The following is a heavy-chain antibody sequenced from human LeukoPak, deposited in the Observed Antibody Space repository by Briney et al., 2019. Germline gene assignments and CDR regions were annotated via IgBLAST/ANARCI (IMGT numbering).Heavy chain of an antibody. J-gene: IGHJ4*02. CDR3: ARGLNTVTQIMTY. V-gene: IGHV3-66*02. CDR2: LYSDGTT. Sequence: GGSLRLSCAASGFPVSSNFMSWVRQAPGKGLEWVSILYSDGTTYYADSVKGRFSISRDNSKNTLYLQMNNLRTEDTAIYYCARGLNTVTQIMTYWGQGTLDTVSS. D-gene: IGHD4-17*01. CDR1: GFPVSSNF.